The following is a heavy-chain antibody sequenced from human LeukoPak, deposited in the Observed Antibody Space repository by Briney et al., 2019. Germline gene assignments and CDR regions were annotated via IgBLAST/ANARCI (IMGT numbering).Heavy chain of an antibody. J-gene: IGHJ4*02. CDR1: GGSISSSNW. Sequence: PSETLSLTCAVSGGSISSSNWWSWVRQPPGKGLEWIGEIYHSGSTNYNPSLKSRVTISVDKSKNQFSLKLSSVTAADTAVYYCATFLRVVSSSTSSPRGGYWGQGTLVTVSS. D-gene: IGHD2-2*01. CDR2: IYHSGST. V-gene: IGHV4-4*02. CDR3: ATFLRVVSSSTSSPRGGY.